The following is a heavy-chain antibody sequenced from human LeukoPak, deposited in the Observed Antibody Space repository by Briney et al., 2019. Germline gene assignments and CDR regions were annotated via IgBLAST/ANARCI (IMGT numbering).Heavy chain of an antibody. V-gene: IGHV3-7*01. CDR1: GITFSSYW. Sequence: GGSLRLSCVASGITFSSYWMSWVRQAPGKGLEWVANMNQDGSETQYAASVQGRFTISRDDAKSALYLQMSSLRAEDTAIYYCCVYKAADWFDPWGQGTLVTVSS. J-gene: IGHJ5*02. CDR3: CVYKAADWFDP. CDR2: MNQDGSET. D-gene: IGHD5/OR15-5a*01.